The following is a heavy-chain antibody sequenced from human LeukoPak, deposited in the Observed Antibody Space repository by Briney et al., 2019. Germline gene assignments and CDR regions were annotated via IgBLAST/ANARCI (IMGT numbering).Heavy chain of an antibody. V-gene: IGHV3-23*03. CDR2: IYSGGST. J-gene: IGHJ3*02. Sequence: GGSLRLSCAASGFTFSSYAMSWVRQAPGKGLEWVSVIYSGGSTYYADSVKGRFTISRDNSKNSLYLQMNSLRIEDMAFYYCAKGGRATRLDDAFDIWGQGTMVAVSS. CDR3: AKGGRATRLDDAFDI. CDR1: GFTFSSYA. D-gene: IGHD6-6*01.